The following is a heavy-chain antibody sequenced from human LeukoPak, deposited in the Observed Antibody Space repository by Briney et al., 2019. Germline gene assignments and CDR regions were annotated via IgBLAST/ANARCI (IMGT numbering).Heavy chain of an antibody. J-gene: IGHJ4*02. D-gene: IGHD3-10*01. CDR2: ISGSGGNT. Sequence: GGTLRLSCAASGFTFSSYGMSWVRQAPGKGLEWVSTISGSGGNTYYADSVKGRSTISRDNSKNTLYLQMNSLRAEDTAVYYCAKDRRAGSYDYWGQGTLVTVSS. V-gene: IGHV3-23*01. CDR1: GFTFSSYG. CDR3: AKDRRAGSYDY.